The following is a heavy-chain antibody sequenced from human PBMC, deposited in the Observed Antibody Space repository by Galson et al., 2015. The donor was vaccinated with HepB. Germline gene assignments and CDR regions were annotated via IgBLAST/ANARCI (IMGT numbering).Heavy chain of an antibody. Sequence: SCKASGGTFSSYAISWVRQAPGQGLEWMGGIIPIFGTANYAQKFQGRVTITADESTGTAYMELSSLRSEDTAVYYCARAPERLGELSSPYYYYMDVWGKGTTVTVSS. J-gene: IGHJ6*03. CDR2: IIPIFGTA. D-gene: IGHD3-16*02. CDR1: GGTFSSYA. CDR3: ARAPERLGELSSPYYYYMDV. V-gene: IGHV1-69*01.